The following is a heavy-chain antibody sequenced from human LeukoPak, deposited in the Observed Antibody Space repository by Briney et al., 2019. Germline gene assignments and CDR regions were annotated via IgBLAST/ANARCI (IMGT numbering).Heavy chain of an antibody. CDR2: IHTSGRT. Sequence: PSETLSLTCTVSGASISGSYYWTWIRQPAGKGLEWNGHIHTSGRTNYDPSLKSRVAMSIDKSNNHFSLMLTSVTATDTAVYYCARGKQNGVDYWGQGILITVSS. J-gene: IGHJ4*02. CDR1: GASISGSYY. V-gene: IGHV4-4*07. D-gene: IGHD2-8*01. CDR3: ARGKQNGVDY.